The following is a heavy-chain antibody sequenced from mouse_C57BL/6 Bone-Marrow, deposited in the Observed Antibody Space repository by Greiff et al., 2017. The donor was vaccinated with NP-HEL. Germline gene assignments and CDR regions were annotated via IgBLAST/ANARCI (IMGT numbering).Heavy chain of an antibody. V-gene: IGHV1-81*01. Sequence: VQLQQSGAELARPGASVKLSCKASGYTFTSYGISWVKQRTGQGLEWIGEIYPRSGNTYYNEKFKGKATLTADKSSSTAYMELRSLTSEDSAVYFCARSWDYGSSYGYFDVWGTGTTVTVSS. D-gene: IGHD1-1*01. J-gene: IGHJ1*03. CDR1: GYTFTSYG. CDR2: IYPRSGNT. CDR3: ARSWDYGSSYGYFDV.